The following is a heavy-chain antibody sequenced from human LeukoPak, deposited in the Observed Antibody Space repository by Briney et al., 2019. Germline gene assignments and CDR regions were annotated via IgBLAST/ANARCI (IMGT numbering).Heavy chain of an antibody. CDR3: ASRAASVTLGY. CDR1: GYTFIGYQ. CDR2: MNPSSGVT. D-gene: IGHD2-15*01. V-gene: IGHV1-2*06. J-gene: IGHJ4*02. Sequence: GASVKVSCKASGYTFIGYQVHWLRQAPGQGLEWMGRMNPSSGVTNYAQKFQGRVTMTRGTSINTAYLDLSALKSDDTAVYYCASRAASVTLGYWGQGTLVTVSS.